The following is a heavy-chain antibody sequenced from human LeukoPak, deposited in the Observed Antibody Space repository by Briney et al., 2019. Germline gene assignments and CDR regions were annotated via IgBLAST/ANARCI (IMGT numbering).Heavy chain of an antibody. V-gene: IGHV3-21*01. Sequence: GGSLRLSCAASGFRFSNFAMSWVRQAPGKGLEWVSTISGSGDHTYAADSVKGRFTISRDNAKNSLYLQMNSLRAEDTAVYYCARDLRSSGYYAFDYWDQGTLVTVSS. J-gene: IGHJ4*02. CDR3: ARDLRSSGYYAFDY. CDR1: GFRFSNFA. CDR2: ISGSGDHT. D-gene: IGHD3-22*01.